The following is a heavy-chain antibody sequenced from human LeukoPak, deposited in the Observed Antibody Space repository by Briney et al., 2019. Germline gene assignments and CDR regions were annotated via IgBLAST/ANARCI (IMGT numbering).Heavy chain of an antibody. CDR3: AKDLPAAYFDY. Sequence: PGGSLRLSCAASGFIVSSNYMSWVRQAPGKGLEWVAFIRSDGSIKYYADSVKGRFTISRDNSKNTLYLQMSSLRPEDTAVYSCAKDLPAAYFDYWGQGTLVTVSS. J-gene: IGHJ4*02. D-gene: IGHD2-2*01. CDR1: GFIVSSNY. CDR2: IRSDGSIK. V-gene: IGHV3-30*02.